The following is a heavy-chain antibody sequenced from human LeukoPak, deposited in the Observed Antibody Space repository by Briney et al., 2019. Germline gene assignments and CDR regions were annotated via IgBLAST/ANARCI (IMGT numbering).Heavy chain of an antibody. V-gene: IGHV3-7*01. J-gene: IGHJ4*02. CDR3: AKGSSSWPPPFDY. CDR1: GFIFSSHW. Sequence: GGSLGLSCVASGFIFSSHWMSWVRQAPGKGLEWVASINQDGSEIYYVDSVKGRFTLSRDNAKNSMLLHMNSLRAEDTAVYYCAKGSSSWPPPFDYWGQGTLVTASS. D-gene: IGHD6-13*01. CDR2: INQDGSEI.